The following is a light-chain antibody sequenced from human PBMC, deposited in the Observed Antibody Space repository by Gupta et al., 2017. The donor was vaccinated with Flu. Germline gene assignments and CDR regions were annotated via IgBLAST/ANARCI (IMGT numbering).Light chain of an antibody. J-gene: IGLJ3*02. Sequence: TGTTSSHGACDDFAWYHQSPDPAPKLLMYVDSNRRSGTPERFSGSTAATTASVTTTRTQGEEEADEYCNSSYAKGDLGVFGGGTKLTVL. CDR2: VDS. CDR3: NSSYAKGDLGV. V-gene: IGLV2-18*03. CDR1: TSSHGACDD.